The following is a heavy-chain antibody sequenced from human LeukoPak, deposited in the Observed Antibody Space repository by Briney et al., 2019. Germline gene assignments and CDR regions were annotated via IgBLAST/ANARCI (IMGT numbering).Heavy chain of an antibody. Sequence: SETLSLTCTVSGGSISSYYWSWIQQPPGKGLEWIGYIYYSGSTNYNPSLKSRVTISVDTSKNQFSLKLSSVTAADTAVYYCARSSFRLTYYDFWSGYPNWFDPWGQGTLVTVSS. V-gene: IGHV4-59*01. D-gene: IGHD3-3*01. J-gene: IGHJ5*02. CDR3: ARSSFRLTYYDFWSGYPNWFDP. CDR2: IYYSGST. CDR1: GGSISSYY.